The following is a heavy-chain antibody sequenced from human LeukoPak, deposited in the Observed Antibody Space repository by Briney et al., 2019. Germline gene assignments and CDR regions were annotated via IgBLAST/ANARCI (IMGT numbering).Heavy chain of an antibody. CDR1: GFTFSYFY. D-gene: IGHD2-15*01. CDR2: ISSSGSTI. J-gene: IGHJ4*02. V-gene: IGHV3-11*04. Sequence: TGGSLRLSCAASGFTFSYFYMSWIRQAPGKGLEWVSYISSSGSTIFYADSVKGRLTISRDNAKNSLYLQMNSLRAEDTAVYYCARSVVAATETFDYWGQGTLVTVSS. CDR3: ARSVVAATETFDY.